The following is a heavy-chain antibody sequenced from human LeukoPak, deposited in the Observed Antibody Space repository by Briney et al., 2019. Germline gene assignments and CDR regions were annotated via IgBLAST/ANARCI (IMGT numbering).Heavy chain of an antibody. Sequence: GGSLRLSCAASGFTFSSYAMSWVRQAPGKGLEWVSHISDNGRTKYYANSVQGRFTVSRDNAKNSLYLQMNSLRADDTAVYYCATVHFGYFTFWGQGTLVPVSS. CDR3: ATVHFGYFTF. CDR2: ISDNGRTK. CDR1: GFTFSSYA. J-gene: IGHJ4*02. D-gene: IGHD3-3*01. V-gene: IGHV3-48*01.